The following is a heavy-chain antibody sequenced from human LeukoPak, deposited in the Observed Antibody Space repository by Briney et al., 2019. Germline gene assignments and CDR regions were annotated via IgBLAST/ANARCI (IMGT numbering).Heavy chain of an antibody. CDR1: GCSISSYY. CDR2: IYYSGST. Sequence: PSETLSLTCTVAGCSISSYYWSWIRQPPGKGLEWIGYIYYSGSTNYNPSLKSQVTISVDTSKNQFSLKLSSVTAADTAVYYCAGQRSYDAFDIWGQGTMVTVSS. V-gene: IGHV4-59*01. D-gene: IGHD6-25*01. J-gene: IGHJ3*02. CDR3: AGQRSYDAFDI.